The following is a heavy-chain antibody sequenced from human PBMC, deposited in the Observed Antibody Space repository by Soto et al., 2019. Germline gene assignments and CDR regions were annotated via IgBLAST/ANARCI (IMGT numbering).Heavy chain of an antibody. J-gene: IGHJ5*02. CDR2: IYYSGST. CDR1: GGSISSYY. CDR3: ARYDYSKHQSLDWFDH. V-gene: IGHV4-59*01. D-gene: IGHD4-4*01. Sequence: NPSETLSLTCTVSGGSISSYYWSWIRQPPGKGLAWIGYIYYSGSTNYNPSLKSRVTISVDTSKKQFSLKLSSVTAADTAVYYCARYDYSKHQSLDWFDHWGQGTLVTVSS.